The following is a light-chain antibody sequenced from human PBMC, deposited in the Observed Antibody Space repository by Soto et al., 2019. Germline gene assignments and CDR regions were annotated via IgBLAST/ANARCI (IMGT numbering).Light chain of an antibody. CDR2: AAS. CDR1: QSISTS. J-gene: IGKJ4*01. CDR3: PQSYSTPLT. V-gene: IGKV1-39*01. Sequence: DIQMTQSPSSLSASVGDRITITCRASQSISTSLNWYQQKPGKPPKLLIYAASTLQSGVPSRFTGSGSGTDFTLTISSLQPEDFATYYCPQSYSTPLTFGGGTKVEIK.